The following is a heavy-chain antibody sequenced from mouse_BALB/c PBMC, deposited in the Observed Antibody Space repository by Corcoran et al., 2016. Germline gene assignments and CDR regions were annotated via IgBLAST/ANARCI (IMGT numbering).Heavy chain of an antibody. CDR1: GFSLSTSGMG. V-gene: IGHV8-12*01. Sequence: QVTLKESGPGILQPSQTLSLTCSFSGFSLSTSGMGVSCIRQPSGKGLEWLAPIYWDDDQRYNPTLKSRLTISKDTSSNQVFLKSTSVDTADTATYYCAGFYYGNYYAMDYWGQGTAVTVSA. D-gene: IGHD2-1*01. J-gene: IGHJ4*01. CDR3: AGFYYGNYYAMDY. CDR2: IYWDDDQ.